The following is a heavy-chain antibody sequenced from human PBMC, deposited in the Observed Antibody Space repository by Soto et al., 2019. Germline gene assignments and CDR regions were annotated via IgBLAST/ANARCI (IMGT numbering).Heavy chain of an antibody. CDR2: IDPSDSYT. D-gene: IGHD3-22*01. Sequence: GESLKISCNGSGYIFTSYWISWVRQMPGKGLEWMGRIDPSDSYTNYSPSFQGHVTISADKSISTAYLQWSSLKASDTAMYYCARHYDSSGYYQLWGQGTLVTVSS. V-gene: IGHV5-10-1*01. CDR3: ARHYDSSGYYQL. J-gene: IGHJ1*01. CDR1: GYIFTSYW.